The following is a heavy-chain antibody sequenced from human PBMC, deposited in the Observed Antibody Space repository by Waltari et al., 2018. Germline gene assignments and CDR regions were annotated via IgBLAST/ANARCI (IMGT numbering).Heavy chain of an antibody. J-gene: IGHJ4*02. V-gene: IGHV4-31*03. D-gene: IGHD1-26*01. CDR1: GGSISSGGYY. CDR3: VRAGVIMGATIPGSFDY. Sequence: QVQLQESGPGLVKPSQTLSLTCTVSGGSISSGGYYWSWIRQHPGKGLEWIGYIYYSGSTYYNPSLKSRVTISVDTSKNQFSLKLSSVTAADTAVYYCVRAGVIMGATIPGSFDYWGQGTLVTVSS. CDR2: IYYSGST.